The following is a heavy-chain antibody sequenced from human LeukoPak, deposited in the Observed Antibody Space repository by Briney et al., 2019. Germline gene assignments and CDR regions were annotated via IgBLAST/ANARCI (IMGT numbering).Heavy chain of an antibody. V-gene: IGHV3-7*01. CDR2: IRQDGNEN. D-gene: IGHD4-17*01. J-gene: IGHJ4*02. CDR1: GFTFSSYA. CDR3: ATPTGYYPFDY. Sequence: PGGSLRLSCAASGFTFSSYAMSWVRQAPGKGLEWVANIRQDGNENYYADSVKGRFTISRDNAKNSPFLQMISLRAEDTALYYCATPTGYYPFDYCGQGTLVTVSS.